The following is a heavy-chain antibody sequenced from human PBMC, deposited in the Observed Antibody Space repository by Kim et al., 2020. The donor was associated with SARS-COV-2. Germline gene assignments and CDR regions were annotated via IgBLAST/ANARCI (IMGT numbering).Heavy chain of an antibody. CDR2: ISGSGGST. CDR1: GFTFSSYA. CDR3: AKAFRGYSYGGPWYFDL. V-gene: IGHV3-23*01. J-gene: IGHJ2*01. Sequence: GGSLRLSCAASGFTFSSYAMSWVRQAPGKGLEWVSVISGSGGSTYYADSVKGRFTISRDNSKNTLYLQMNSLRAEDTAVYYCAKAFRGYSYGGPWYFDLWGRGTLVTVSS. D-gene: IGHD5-18*01.